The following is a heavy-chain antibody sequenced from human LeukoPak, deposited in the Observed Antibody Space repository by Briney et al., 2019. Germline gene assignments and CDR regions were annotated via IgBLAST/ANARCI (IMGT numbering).Heavy chain of an antibody. D-gene: IGHD5-18*01. CDR3: ARSNPGYSYASY. Sequence: GGSLRLSCAASGFTFSSYSMNWVRQAPGKGLVWVSRIDSDGSSTSYADSVKGRFTISRDNSKNTVYLQMVSLRAEDTAMYYCARSNPGYSYASYWGQGTLVAVSS. V-gene: IGHV3-74*01. CDR1: GFTFSSYS. J-gene: IGHJ4*02. CDR2: IDSDGSST.